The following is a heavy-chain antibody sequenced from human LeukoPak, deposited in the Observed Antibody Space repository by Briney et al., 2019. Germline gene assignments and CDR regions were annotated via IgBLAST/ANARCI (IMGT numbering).Heavy chain of an antibody. CDR3: AKNVGRDGYNDYFDY. CDR2: ISDAGSEK. Sequence: AGGSLRLSCAASGFSFSKYGVHWIRQAPGKGLEWVAVISDAGSEKYYADSVKGRFIISRDNSKNTVYLQMNSLRPDDTAMYYCAKNVGRDGYNDYFDYWGQGTLVTVSS. D-gene: IGHD5-24*01. J-gene: IGHJ4*02. CDR1: GFSFSKYG. V-gene: IGHV3-30*18.